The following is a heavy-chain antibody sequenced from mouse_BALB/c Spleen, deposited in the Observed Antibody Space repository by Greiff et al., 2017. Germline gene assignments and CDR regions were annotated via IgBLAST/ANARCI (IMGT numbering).Heavy chain of an antibody. V-gene: IGHV6-6*02. CDR3: TRRGNYDAMDY. J-gene: IGHJ4*01. Sequence: EVKLVESGGGLVQPGGSMKLSCVASGFTFSNYWMNWVRQSPEKGLEWVAEIRLKSNNYATHYAESVKGRFTISRDDSKSSVYLQMNNLRAEDTGIYYCTRRGNYDAMDYWGQGTSVTVSS. CDR2: IRLKSNNYAT. CDR1: GFTFSNYW. D-gene: IGHD2-1*01.